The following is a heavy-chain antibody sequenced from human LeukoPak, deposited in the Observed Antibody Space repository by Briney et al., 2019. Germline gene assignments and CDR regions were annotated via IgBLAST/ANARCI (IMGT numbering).Heavy chain of an antibody. D-gene: IGHD2-15*01. CDR1: GGSISSYY. V-gene: IGHV4-4*07. CDR3: AKGGSCSAGTCYLDWYFDL. J-gene: IGHJ2*01. CDR2: IYTSGST. Sequence: SETLSLTCTVSGGSISSYYWSWIRQPAGKGLEWIGRIYTSGSTNYSPSLKRRVTMSVDTSKNQFSLKLSSVTAADTAVYYCAKGGSCSAGTCYLDWYFDLWGRGTLVTVSS.